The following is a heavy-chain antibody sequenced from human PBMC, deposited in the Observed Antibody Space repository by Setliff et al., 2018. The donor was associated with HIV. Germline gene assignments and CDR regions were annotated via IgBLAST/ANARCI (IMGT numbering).Heavy chain of an antibody. Sequence: SETLSLTCAVYGGSFSGYYWSWIRQPPGKGLEWIGEINHSGSTNYNPSLKSRVTISVDTSKNQSSLKLSSVTAADTAVYYCARERGPVGVVAAAYYYYMDVWGKGTTVTVSS. V-gene: IGHV4-34*01. J-gene: IGHJ6*03. D-gene: IGHD2-15*01. CDR2: INHSGST. CDR1: GGSFSGYY. CDR3: ARERGPVGVVAAAYYYYMDV.